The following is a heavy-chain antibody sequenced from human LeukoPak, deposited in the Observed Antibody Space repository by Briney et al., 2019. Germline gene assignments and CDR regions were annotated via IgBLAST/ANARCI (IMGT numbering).Heavy chain of an antibody. CDR3: ARDPHYGDYHNPEGYYYYGMDV. CDR1: GGTFSSYA. D-gene: IGHD4-17*01. CDR2: IIPIFGIA. J-gene: IGHJ6*02. V-gene: IGHV1-69*04. Sequence: SVNVSSTASGGTFSSYAISWVRQAPGQGLEWMGRIIPIFGIANHAQKFQGRVTITADKSTSTAYMELSSLRAEDTAVYYCARDPHYGDYHNPEGYYYYGMDVWGQGTTVTVSS.